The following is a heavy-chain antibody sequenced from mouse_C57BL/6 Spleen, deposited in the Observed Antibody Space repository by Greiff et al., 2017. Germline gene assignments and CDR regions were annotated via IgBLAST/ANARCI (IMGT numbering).Heavy chain of an antibody. J-gene: IGHJ3*01. V-gene: IGHV1-15*01. Sequence: QVHVKQSGAELVRPGASVTLSCKASGYTFTGGDMQWVKQTPVHGLEWSGAIDPETGGTAYNQKFQGQAILTADKSSSTAYMELRSLTSEDSAVYYCTRTGTGFAYWGQGTLVTVSA. CDR2: IDPETGGT. CDR3: TRTGTGFAY. D-gene: IGHD4-1*01. CDR1: GYTFTGGD.